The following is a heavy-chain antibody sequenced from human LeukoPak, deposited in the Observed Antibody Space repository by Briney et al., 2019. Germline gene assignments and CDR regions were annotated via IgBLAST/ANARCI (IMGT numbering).Heavy chain of an antibody. CDR3: ARGGHSGTYGYYFDY. D-gene: IGHD1-26*01. Sequence: PSETLSLTCTVSRGSISTYYWTWIRQPPGKGLEWIGYIYYSGSTNYNPSLKSRVTISVDTSKNQFSLNLNSVTAADTAVYYCARGGHSGTYGYYFDYWGQGTLVTVSS. V-gene: IGHV4-59*01. J-gene: IGHJ4*02. CDR1: RGSISTYY. CDR2: IYYSGST.